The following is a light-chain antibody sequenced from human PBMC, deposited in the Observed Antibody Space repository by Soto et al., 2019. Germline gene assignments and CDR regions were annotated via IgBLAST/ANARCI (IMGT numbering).Light chain of an antibody. Sequence: DIQMTQSPSTLSASVGDRVTITCRASQSLSSWLAWYQQKPGKAPNLLIYDASNLESAVPSRFSGSESGTEFTLSISRLQPDDLATYYCQQYKSYPWTFGQGTKVEI. CDR3: QQYKSYPWT. V-gene: IGKV1-5*01. CDR2: DAS. J-gene: IGKJ1*01. CDR1: QSLSSW.